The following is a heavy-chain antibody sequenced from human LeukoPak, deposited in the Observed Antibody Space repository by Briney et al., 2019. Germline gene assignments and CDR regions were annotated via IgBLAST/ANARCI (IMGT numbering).Heavy chain of an antibody. Sequence: SETLSLTCTVSGGSISSSSYYWGWIRQPPGKGLEWIGEINHSGSTNYNPSLKSRVTISVGTSKNQFSLKLSSVTAADTAVYYCARRNERRAPGAFDIWGQGTMVTVSS. CDR2: INHSGST. CDR3: ARRNERRAPGAFDI. D-gene: IGHD1-1*01. V-gene: IGHV4-39*07. CDR1: GGSISSSSYY. J-gene: IGHJ3*02.